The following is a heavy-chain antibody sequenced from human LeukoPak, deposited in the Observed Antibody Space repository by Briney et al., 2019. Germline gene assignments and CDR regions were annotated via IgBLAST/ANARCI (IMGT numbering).Heavy chain of an antibody. CDR1: GGSISSYY. CDR2: IYYSGST. V-gene: IGHV4-59*12. J-gene: IGHJ4*02. Sequence: PSETLSLTCTVSGGSISSYYWSWIRQPPGKGLEWIGYIYYSGSTNYNPSLKSRVTISVDTSKNQFSLKLSSVTAADTAVYYCATRPMVRGFDYWGQGTLVTVSS. D-gene: IGHD3-10*01. CDR3: ATRPMVRGFDY.